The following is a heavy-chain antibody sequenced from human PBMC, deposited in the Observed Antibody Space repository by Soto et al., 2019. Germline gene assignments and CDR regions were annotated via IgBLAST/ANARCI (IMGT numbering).Heavy chain of an antibody. CDR2: IIPIFGTA. CDR1: GGTFSSYA. J-gene: IGHJ3*02. CDR3: ARVIDGSKLTHAFDI. V-gene: IGHV1-69*01. Sequence: QVQLVQSGAEVKKPVSSVKVSCKASGGTFSSYAISWVRQAPGQGLEWMGGIIPIFGTANYAQKFQVRVTITADESTSTAYMELRSLRSEDTGVYYCARVIDGSKLTHAFDIWGQGTMVTVSS. D-gene: IGHD5-12*01.